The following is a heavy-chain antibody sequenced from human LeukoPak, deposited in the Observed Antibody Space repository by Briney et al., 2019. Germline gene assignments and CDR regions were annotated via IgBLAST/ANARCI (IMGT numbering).Heavy chain of an antibody. CDR2: MNPNSGHT. Sequence: ASVKVSCKASGYTFTTNDINWVRQAAGQGLEWMGWMNPNSGHTDYAPKFQGRITMTSNTSINTAYMELSSLTSEDTAVYLCAREVSGDFALDSWGQGTLVTVSS. CDR3: AREVSGDFALDS. J-gene: IGHJ4*02. CDR1: GYTFTTND. V-gene: IGHV1-8*01.